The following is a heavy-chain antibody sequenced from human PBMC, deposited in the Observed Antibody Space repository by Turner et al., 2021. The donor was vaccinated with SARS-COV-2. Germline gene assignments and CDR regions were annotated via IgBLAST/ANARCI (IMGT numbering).Heavy chain of an antibody. J-gene: IGHJ4*02. V-gene: IGHV1-2*02. Sequence: QVQLVQSGAEVKKPGASVQVFCKTSGYTFTDYNIYWMRQAPGQGLEWMGWSNPNNGDTVYEQNFHGRVTVTWDTSIGTAYMDLSRLTSDDTAIYFCARGEGDNFDYFVYWGQGTLVTVSS. CDR2: SNPNNGDT. CDR3: ARGEGDNFDYFVY. D-gene: IGHD1-1*01. CDR1: GYTFTDYN.